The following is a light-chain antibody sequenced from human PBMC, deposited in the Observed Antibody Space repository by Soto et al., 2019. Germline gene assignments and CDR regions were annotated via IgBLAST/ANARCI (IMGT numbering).Light chain of an antibody. CDR1: SSDVGGYNY. Sequence: QSVLTQPRSVSGSPGQSVTISCTGTSSDVGGYNYVSWYQQHSGKAPKVMIYDVNKWPSGVPDRFSGSKSGNTASLTISGLQAEDEADYYCCSYAGSNTYVFGTGTQLTVL. J-gene: IGLJ1*01. V-gene: IGLV2-11*01. CDR2: DVN. CDR3: CSYAGSNTYV.